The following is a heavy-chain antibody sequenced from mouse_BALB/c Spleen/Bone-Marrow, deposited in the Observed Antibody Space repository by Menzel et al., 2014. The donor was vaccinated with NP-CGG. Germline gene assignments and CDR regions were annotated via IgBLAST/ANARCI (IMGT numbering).Heavy chain of an antibody. D-gene: IGHD2-1*01. J-gene: IGHJ3*01. V-gene: IGHV14-3*02. CDR2: IDPANGNT. CDR1: GFNIKDTY. Sequence: VQLQQSGAGLVKPGASVKLSCTASGFNIKDTYMHWVKQRPEQGLEWIGRIDPANGNTKYDPKFQGKATITADTSSNTAYLQLSSLTSEDTAVYYCARNGNYGAWFAYWGQGTLVTVSA. CDR3: ARNGNYGAWFAY.